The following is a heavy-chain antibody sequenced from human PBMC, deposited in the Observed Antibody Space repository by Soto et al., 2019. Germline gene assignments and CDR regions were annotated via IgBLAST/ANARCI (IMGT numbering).Heavy chain of an antibody. CDR1: GSDFTNYW. CDR3: ARFRAPRRQLISMSFHL. D-gene: IGHD6-13*01. CDR2: IYPGDSDI. V-gene: IGHV5-51*01. Sequence: GESLKISCKASGSDFTNYWIAWVRQTPGRGLEWMGMIYPGDSDIRYNPSFRGRVTISADKSITSAFVQWGSLKASDSAIYYCARFRAPRRQLISMSFHLWGLGTLVTVSS. J-gene: IGHJ4*03.